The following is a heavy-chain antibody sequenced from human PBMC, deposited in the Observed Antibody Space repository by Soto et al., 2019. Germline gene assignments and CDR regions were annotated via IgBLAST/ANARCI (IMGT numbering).Heavy chain of an antibody. CDR1: GFTFTTYG. Sequence: GGSRRLSCAASGFTFTTYGMHWVRQAPVKGRGGMALILHDGSAEYYADSVKGRFTASRDNSKNTLYLQMNSLRAEDTAVYYCARSRDGYSFYYYYGMDVWGQGTTVTVSS. J-gene: IGHJ6*02. D-gene: IGHD4-4*01. CDR2: ILHDGSAE. CDR3: ARSRDGYSFYYYYGMDV. V-gene: IGHV3-30*03.